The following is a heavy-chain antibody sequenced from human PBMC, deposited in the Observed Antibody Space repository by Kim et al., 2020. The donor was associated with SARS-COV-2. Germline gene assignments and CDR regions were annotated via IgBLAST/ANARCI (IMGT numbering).Heavy chain of an antibody. V-gene: IGHV1-3*01. D-gene: IGHD2-2*01. Sequence: KYSLKFQGRVTITRDTSASTAYMELSSLRSEDTAVYYCARGEGAAAYFDYWGQGTLVTVSS. CDR3: ARGEGAAAYFDY. J-gene: IGHJ4*02.